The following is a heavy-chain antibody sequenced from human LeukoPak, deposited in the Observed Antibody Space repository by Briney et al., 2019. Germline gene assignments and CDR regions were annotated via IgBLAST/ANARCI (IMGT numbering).Heavy chain of an antibody. CDR3: ARGEAPYSSGWYYFDY. CDR1: GGSFSGYY. CDR2: IYHSGST. D-gene: IGHD6-19*01. Sequence: PSETLSLTCAVYGGSFSGYYWSWIRQPPGKGLEWIGEIYHSGSTNYNPSLKSRVTISVDTSKNQFSLKLSSVTAADTAVYYCARGEAPYSSGWYYFDYWGQGTLVTVSS. J-gene: IGHJ4*02. V-gene: IGHV4-34*01.